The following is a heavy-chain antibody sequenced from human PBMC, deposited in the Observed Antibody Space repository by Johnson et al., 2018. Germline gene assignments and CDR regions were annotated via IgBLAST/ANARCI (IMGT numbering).Heavy chain of an antibody. CDR3: AGWGSFVRFLEWSSSMDV. V-gene: IGHV4-34*01. CDR2: ISHSGST. J-gene: IGHJ6*03. Sequence: QVQLQQWGAGLLKPSETLSLTCAVYGGSFSGYYWSWIRQPPGKGLEWIGEISHSGSTNYNPSLKSRVTISVDTSKNQFPLKLGAVTAADTAVYYCAGWGSFVRFLEWSSSMDVWGKGTTVTVSS. D-gene: IGHD3-3*01. CDR1: GGSFSGYY.